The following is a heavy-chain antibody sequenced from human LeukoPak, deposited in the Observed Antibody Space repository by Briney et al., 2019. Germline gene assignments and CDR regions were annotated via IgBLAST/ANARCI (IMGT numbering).Heavy chain of an antibody. CDR2: IRQDGGEK. V-gene: IGHV3-7*03. Sequence: GGSLRLSCAASGFTFRSYWMTWVRQAPGKGLEWLANIRQDGGEKYYVGSVKGRFTISRDNAQNSLYPQMNSLRVEDTAVYYCARMQPAYTNRFDSWGQGTQVTVSS. CDR3: ARMQPAYTNRFDS. CDR1: GFTFRSYW. J-gene: IGHJ5*01. D-gene: IGHD1-14*01.